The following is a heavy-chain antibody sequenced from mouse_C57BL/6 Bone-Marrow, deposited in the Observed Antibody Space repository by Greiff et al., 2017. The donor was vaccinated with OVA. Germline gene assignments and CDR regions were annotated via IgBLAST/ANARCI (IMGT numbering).Heavy chain of an antibody. CDR3: ARDISGYADYAMDY. CDR1: GFTFSDYG. Sequence: EVKVVESGGGLVQPGGSLKLSCAASGFTFSDYGMAWVRQAPRKGPEWVAFISNLAYSIYYADTVTGRFTISRENAKNTLYLEMSSLRSEDTAMYYCARDISGYADYAMDYWGQGTSVTVSS. CDR2: ISNLAYSI. D-gene: IGHD3-2*02. J-gene: IGHJ4*01. V-gene: IGHV5-15*01.